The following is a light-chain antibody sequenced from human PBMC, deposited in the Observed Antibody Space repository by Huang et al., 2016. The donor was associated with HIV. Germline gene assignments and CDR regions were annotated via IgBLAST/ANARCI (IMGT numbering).Light chain of an antibody. CDR2: VAS. J-gene: IGKJ1*01. CDR1: QTISTKY. Sequence: EIVLTQSPGTLSLSPGERATVACRASQTISTKYIARYQQRPGQAPRLLIYVASNRLTGIPDRFSGSGSGTDFTLTISRLEPEDFAVYYCQHYGSSPTFGQGTRLEIK. CDR3: QHYGSSPT. V-gene: IGKV3-20*01.